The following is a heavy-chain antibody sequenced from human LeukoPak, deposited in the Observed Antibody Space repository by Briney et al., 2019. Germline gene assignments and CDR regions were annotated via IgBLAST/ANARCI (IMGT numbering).Heavy chain of an antibody. D-gene: IGHD3-3*01. CDR3: ATVGSAYDFWSGYYMARETYFDY. V-gene: IGHV4-59*01. CDR1: GGSISSYY. CDR2: LYDSRST. J-gene: IGHJ4*02. Sequence: SETLSLTCTVSGGSISSYYWSWIRQPPANGLAWIGYLYDSRSTNYNPSLKSRVTISVDTSKNQFSLKLSSVTAADTAVYYCATVGSAYDFWSGYYMARETYFDYWGQGTLVTVSS.